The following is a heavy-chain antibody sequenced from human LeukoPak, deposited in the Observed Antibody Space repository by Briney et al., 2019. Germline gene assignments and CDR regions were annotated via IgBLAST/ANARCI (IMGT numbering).Heavy chain of an antibody. V-gene: IGHV4-39*01. CDR2: IFYSGST. J-gene: IGHJ5*02. CDR3: ARRPPAGGMDWFDP. CDR1: GGSISSSSYW. Sequence: PSETLSLTCTVSGGSISSSSYWWGWIRQPPGKGLEWIGSIFYSGSTYYNPSLKSRVTISVDTSKNQFSLKLSSVTAADTAVYYCARRPPAGGMDWFDPWGQGTLVTVSS. D-gene: IGHD2-8*02.